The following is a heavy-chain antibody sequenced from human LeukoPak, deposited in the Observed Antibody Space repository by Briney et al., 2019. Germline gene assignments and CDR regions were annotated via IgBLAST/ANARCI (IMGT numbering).Heavy chain of an antibody. CDR1: GGSISSSSYY. D-gene: IGHD1-26*01. CDR2: IYYSGST. CDR3: ARQRVGATLGGY. J-gene: IGHJ4*02. V-gene: IGHV4-39*01. Sequence: SETLSLTCTVSGGSISSSSYYWGWIRQPPGKGLEWIGSIYYSGSTYYNPSLKSRVTISVDTSKNQFSLKLSSVTAADTAVYYCARQRVGATLGGYWGQGTLVTVSS.